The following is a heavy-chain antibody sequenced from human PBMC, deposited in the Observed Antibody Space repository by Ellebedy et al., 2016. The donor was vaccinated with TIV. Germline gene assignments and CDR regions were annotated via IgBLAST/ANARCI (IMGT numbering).Heavy chain of an antibody. Sequence: PGGSLRLSCAVSGFTFRSREIHWVRQAPGKGLEYISAVSGNGTSRYYASSVKGRFSVSRDNSKNMVYLQMGRLRAEDTAIYFCSRDQGWNHPSFDYWGQGTVVTVSS. CDR1: GFTFRSRE. J-gene: IGHJ4*02. CDR2: VSGNGTSR. V-gene: IGHV3-64*01. D-gene: IGHD1-14*01. CDR3: SRDQGWNHPSFDY.